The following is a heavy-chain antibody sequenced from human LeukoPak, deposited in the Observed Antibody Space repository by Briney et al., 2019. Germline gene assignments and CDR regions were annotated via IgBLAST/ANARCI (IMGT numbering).Heavy chain of an antibody. CDR2: IRYDGNNK. V-gene: IGHV3-30*02. Sequence: GGSLRLSCAASGFTFSSYGMHWVRQAPGKGLEWVAFIRYDGNNKYYTDSVKGRFTISRDDSKNTLYLLMSSLRAEDTAVYYCAKDLTQNRMDAFDIWGQGTMVTVSS. CDR3: AKDLTQNRMDAFDI. D-gene: IGHD2/OR15-2a*01. J-gene: IGHJ3*02. CDR1: GFTFSSYG.